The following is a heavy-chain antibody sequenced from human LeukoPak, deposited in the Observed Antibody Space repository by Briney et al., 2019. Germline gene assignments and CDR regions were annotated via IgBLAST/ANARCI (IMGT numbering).Heavy chain of an antibody. CDR3: ARVPSIQLWCPTDY. V-gene: IGHV3-23*01. Sequence: GESLRLSCAASGFTFSNYAMSWVRQPPGKGLEWVSVISGSGGSTDYPDSVKRRFTVFRDNSKNTLYLQMNMLTSDGAAVYYVARVPSIQLWCPTDYCGEGRLVTDSS. D-gene: IGHD5-18*01. J-gene: IGHJ4*02. CDR1: GFTFSNYA. CDR2: ISGSGGST.